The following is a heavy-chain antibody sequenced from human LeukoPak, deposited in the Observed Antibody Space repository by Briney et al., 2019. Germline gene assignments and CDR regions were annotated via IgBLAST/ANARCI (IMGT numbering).Heavy chain of an antibody. V-gene: IGHV4-39*07. CDR3: ARARGIAAAGTFDY. CDR1: GGSISSSSYY. CDR2: IYYSGST. Sequence: SETMSLTCTVPGGSISSSSYYWGWIRQPPGKGLEWIGSIYYSGSTYYNPSLKSRVTISVDTSKNQFSLKLSSVTAADTAVYYCARARGIAAAGTFDYWGQGTLVTVSS. J-gene: IGHJ4*02. D-gene: IGHD6-13*01.